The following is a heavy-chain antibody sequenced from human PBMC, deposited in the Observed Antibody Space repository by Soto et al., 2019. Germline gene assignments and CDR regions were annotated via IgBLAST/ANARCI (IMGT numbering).Heavy chain of an antibody. V-gene: IGHV5-51*01. D-gene: IGHD5-18*01. Sequence: PGESLKISCKGSGYSFSSYWIGWVCQMPGKGLEWMGIIYPGDSDTRYSPSFQGQVTISADKSISTAYLQWSSLKASDTAMYYCARLRSRGRGYSYGFDYWGQGTLITVSS. CDR3: ARLRSRGRGYSYGFDY. J-gene: IGHJ4*02. CDR1: GYSFSSYW. CDR2: IYPGDSDT.